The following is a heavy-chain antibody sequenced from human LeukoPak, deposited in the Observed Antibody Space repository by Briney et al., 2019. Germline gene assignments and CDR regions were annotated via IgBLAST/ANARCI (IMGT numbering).Heavy chain of an antibody. V-gene: IGHV1-2*02. CDR3: ARARPFYDSSGYPLPGY. CDR2: INPNSSGT. J-gene: IGHJ4*02. D-gene: IGHD3-22*01. CDR1: GYTFTGYY. Sequence: ASVKVSCKASGYTFTGYYMHWVRQAPGQGLEWMGWINPNSSGTNYAQKFQGRVTMTRDTSISTAYMELSRLRSDDTAVYYCARARPFYDSSGYPLPGYWGQGTLVTVSS.